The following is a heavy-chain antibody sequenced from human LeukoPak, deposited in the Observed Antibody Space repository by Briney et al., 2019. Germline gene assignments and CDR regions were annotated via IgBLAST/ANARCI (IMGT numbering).Heavy chain of an antibody. CDR1: GASISGGTYY. Sequence: SETLSLTCSVSGASISGGTYYWGWIRQPPGKGLEWIGSIYDTGSTYDNPSLKSRVTISVDTSKNQFSLKLSSVTAADTAVYYCARRGGSGRAFDYWGQGTLVTVSS. D-gene: IGHD1-26*01. CDR2: IYDTGST. V-gene: IGHV4-39*01. J-gene: IGHJ4*02. CDR3: ARRGGSGRAFDY.